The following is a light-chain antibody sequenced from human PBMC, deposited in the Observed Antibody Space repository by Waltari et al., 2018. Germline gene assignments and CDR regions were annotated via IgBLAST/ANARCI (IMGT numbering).Light chain of an antibody. V-gene: IGLV2-23*01. J-gene: IGLJ3*02. Sequence: QSALTQPASVSGAPGQSITISCTGTSSYVGKYNLVPWYQQYPGKAPKVMIYDDNRRPSGVSDRFSGSKSGNTASLTISGVQAEDEADYYCCSYAGSYTWVFGGGTKLTVL. CDR3: CSYAGSYTWV. CDR2: DDN. CDR1: SSYVGKYNL.